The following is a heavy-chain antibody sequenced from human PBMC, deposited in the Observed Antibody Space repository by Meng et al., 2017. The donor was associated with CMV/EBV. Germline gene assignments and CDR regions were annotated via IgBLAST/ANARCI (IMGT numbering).Heavy chain of an antibody. Sequence: GGSLKISCAASGFTFSSYGMHWVRQAPGKGLEWVAFIRYDGSNKYYADSVKGRFTISRDNSKNTLYLQMNSLRAEDTAVYYCAKDLTVLGSSWGFVRGGMDVWGQGTTVTVSS. CDR2: IRYDGSNK. J-gene: IGHJ6*02. D-gene: IGHD6-13*01. V-gene: IGHV3-30*02. CDR3: AKDLTVLGSSWGFVRGGMDV. CDR1: GFTFSSYG.